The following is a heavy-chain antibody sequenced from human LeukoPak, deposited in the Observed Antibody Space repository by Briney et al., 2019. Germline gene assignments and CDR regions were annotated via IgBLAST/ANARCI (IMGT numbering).Heavy chain of an antibody. CDR2: IYFSGYT. J-gene: IGHJ6*03. CDR3: ARSERRAQKDTYYHPHYFMDG. D-gene: IGHD3-22*01. CDR1: GGSISSHY. V-gene: IGHV4-59*11. Sequence: PSETLSLTCVVSGGSISSHYWSWIRQPPGKGLEWIGYIYFSGYTNYNPSLKSRVTLSVDTSNNQFSLRLSSVTAADTAVYFCARSERRAQKDTYYHPHYFMDGWGKGAKVTGSS.